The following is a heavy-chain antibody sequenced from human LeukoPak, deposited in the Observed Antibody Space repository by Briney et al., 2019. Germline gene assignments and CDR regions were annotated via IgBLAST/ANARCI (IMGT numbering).Heavy chain of an antibody. J-gene: IGHJ4*02. CDR3: ARDSESSGWYAGSFY. D-gene: IGHD6-19*01. V-gene: IGHV3-30*03. Sequence: GGSLRLSCAASGFTFSSYGMHWVRQAPGKGLEWVAVISYDGSNKYYADSVKGRFTISRDNSKNTLYLQMNSLRAEDTAVYYCARDSESSGWYAGSFYWGQGTLVTVSS. CDR1: GFTFSSYG. CDR2: ISYDGSNK.